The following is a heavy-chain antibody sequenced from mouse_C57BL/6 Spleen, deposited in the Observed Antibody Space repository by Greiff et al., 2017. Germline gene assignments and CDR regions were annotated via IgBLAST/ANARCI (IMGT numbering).Heavy chain of an antibody. CDR1: GYAFTNYL. V-gene: IGHV1-54*01. J-gene: IGHJ2*01. D-gene: IGHD1-1*01. Sequence: QVQLKESGAELVRPGTSVKVSCKASGYAFTNYLIEWVKQRPGQGLEWIGVINPGSGGTNYNEKFKGKATLTADKSSSTAYMQLSSLTSEDSAVYFCAREGTTVVGDYWGQGTTLTVSS. CDR3: AREGTTVVGDY. CDR2: INPGSGGT.